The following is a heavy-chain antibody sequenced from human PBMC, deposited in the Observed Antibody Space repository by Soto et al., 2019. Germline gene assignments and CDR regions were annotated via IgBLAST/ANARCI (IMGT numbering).Heavy chain of an antibody. V-gene: IGHV3-72*01. Sequence: EVQLVESGGGLVQPGGSLRLSCAASGFTFSDYYMDWVRQAPGKGLEWVARSRNRTRSYSTDYAASVKGGFTISRDDSKRSVYLQMNSLKTEDTAVYYCARGLPDFDYWGQGILVTVSS. CDR1: GFTFSDYY. CDR3: ARGLPDFDY. J-gene: IGHJ4*02. CDR2: SRNRTRSYST. D-gene: IGHD5-18*01.